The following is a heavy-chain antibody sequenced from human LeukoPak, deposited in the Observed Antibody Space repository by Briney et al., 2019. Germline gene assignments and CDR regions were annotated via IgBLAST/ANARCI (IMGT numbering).Heavy chain of an antibody. Sequence: PSETLSLTCTVSGGSISSYYWTWLRQAPVKGLEWLGYIYYNGNTNYNPSLNSRVTISLDTSRSHFSLKLRSVTVADTAVYYCARRARATAGGDFFDYWGQGTLVTVSS. D-gene: IGHD6-13*01. V-gene: IGHV4-59*08. CDR3: ARRARATAGGDFFDY. CDR2: IYYNGNT. J-gene: IGHJ4*02. CDR1: GGSISSYY.